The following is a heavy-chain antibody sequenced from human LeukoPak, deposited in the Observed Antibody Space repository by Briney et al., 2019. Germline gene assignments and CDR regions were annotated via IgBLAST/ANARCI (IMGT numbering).Heavy chain of an antibody. V-gene: IGHV3-30*04. J-gene: IGHJ4*02. CDR3: ARGLSYGFSDFVY. CDR1: GFTFSSYV. D-gene: IGHD2/OR15-2a*01. CDR2: ISYDGSNE. Sequence: PGGSLRLSCAASGFTFSSYVMHWVRQAPGKGLEWVAIISYDGSNEYYADSVKGRFTISRDNSKNSLYLQMNSLRAEDTAVYYCARGLSYGFSDFVYWGQGTLVTVSS.